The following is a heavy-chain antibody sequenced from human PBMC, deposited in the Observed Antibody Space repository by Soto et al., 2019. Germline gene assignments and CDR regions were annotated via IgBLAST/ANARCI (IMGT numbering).Heavy chain of an antibody. J-gene: IGHJ4*02. CDR3: AGLEEQQLPYYFDY. CDR2: IYYSGST. V-gene: IGHV4-39*01. D-gene: IGHD6-13*01. Sequence: PSETLSLTCTVSGGSISSSSYYWGWIRQPPGKGLEWIGSIYYSGSTYYNPSLKSRVTISVDTSENQFSLKLSSVTAADTAVYYCAGLEEQQLPYYFDYWGQGTLVTVSS. CDR1: GGSISSSSYY.